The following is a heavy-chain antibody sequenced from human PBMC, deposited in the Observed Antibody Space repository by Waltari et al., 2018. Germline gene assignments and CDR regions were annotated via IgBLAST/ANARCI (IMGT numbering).Heavy chain of an antibody. CDR2: IRSKPNNYAT. V-gene: IGHV3-73*01. CDR1: GFTFSGST. J-gene: IGHJ4*02. CDR3: TGGAVTGTDF. D-gene: IGHD6-13*01. Sequence: EVQVVESGGGLVQTGGSLQLPCATAGFTFSGSTIHWVRQTSGKGLEWIGRIRSKPNNYATRYTASVEGRFTISRDDSENTAYLQMSSLMTEDTAVYYCTGGAVTGTDFWGQGTLVTVSS.